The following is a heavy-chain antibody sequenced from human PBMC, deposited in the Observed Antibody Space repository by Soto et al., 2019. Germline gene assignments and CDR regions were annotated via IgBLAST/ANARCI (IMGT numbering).Heavy chain of an antibody. CDR1: GDVFSSYS. CDR3: ARDRYYYDISGYHPQFDS. J-gene: IGHJ4*02. V-gene: IGHV1-69*01. Sequence: QVQLLQSEAEVTKTGSSVKVSCKTSGDVFSSYSVSWVRQAPGKGLEWMGGIIPTFNKPNYAQKFQGRLTLNADASTSTIYMELTSLMSEDTATYYSARDRYYYDISGYHPQFDSWGQGTLVTVSS. D-gene: IGHD3-22*01. CDR2: IIPTFNKP.